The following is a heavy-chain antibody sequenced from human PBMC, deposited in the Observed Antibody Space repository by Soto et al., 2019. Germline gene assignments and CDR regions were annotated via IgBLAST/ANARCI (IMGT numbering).Heavy chain of an antibody. Sequence: QVQLQESGPGLVKPSETLSLTCTVSGGSISSYYWSWIRQPPGKGLEWIGYIYYSGSTNYNPSLKSRVTISVDTSKNQFSLKLSSVTAADTAVYYCARDQGTYYGMDVWGQGTTVTVSS. D-gene: IGHD1-1*01. CDR1: GGSISSYY. J-gene: IGHJ6*02. CDR3: ARDQGTYYGMDV. V-gene: IGHV4-59*01. CDR2: IYYSGST.